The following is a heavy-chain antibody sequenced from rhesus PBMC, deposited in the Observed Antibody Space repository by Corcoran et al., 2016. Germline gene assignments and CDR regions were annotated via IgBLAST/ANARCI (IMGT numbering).Heavy chain of an antibody. CDR1: GYPFTDYS. J-gene: IGHJ4*01. V-gene: IGHV1-111*02. CDR3: ATRLDY. CDR2: GDPEEGEE. Sequence: EVQLVQSGAEVQKPGASVKISCQSSGYPFTDYSLHWVRQAPGKGLEWMGRGDPEEGEEIHAQKFQDRVTITADTSTDTAYMELSSLRSEDTAVYYCATRLDYWGQGVLVTVSS.